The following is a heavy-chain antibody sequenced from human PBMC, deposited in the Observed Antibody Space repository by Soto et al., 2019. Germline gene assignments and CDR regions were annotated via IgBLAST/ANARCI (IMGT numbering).Heavy chain of an antibody. CDR1: GFYFWKYA. CDR3: AKDQGTVRPSDVHV. CDR2: ISASAGTT. Sequence: DVQLVESGGGLVQQGGSLRISCAASGFYFWKYAMTWVRQDAGMGLGRVSSISASAGTTYYGVCAKGRFTVSRDNSKNTVYLDVTSLIVEDTALYFCAKDQGTVRPSDVHVSGQATTV. V-gene: IGHV3-23*04. D-gene: IGHD1-1*01. J-gene: IGHJ6*02.